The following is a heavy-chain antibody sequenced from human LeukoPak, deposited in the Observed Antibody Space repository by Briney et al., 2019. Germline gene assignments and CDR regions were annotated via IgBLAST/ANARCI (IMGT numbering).Heavy chain of an antibody. D-gene: IGHD1-20*01. CDR3: ARGRYNWRGEGENWFDP. CDR1: GFTFSSYE. CDR2: ISSGSSYI. Sequence: PGGSLRLSCAASGFTFSSYEMNWVRQAPGKGLEWVSCISSGSSYIYEADLVKGRFTISRDNTKNSLYLQMNSLRAEDTAVYYCARGRYNWRGEGENWFDPWGQGTLVTVSS. J-gene: IGHJ5*02. V-gene: IGHV3-21*01.